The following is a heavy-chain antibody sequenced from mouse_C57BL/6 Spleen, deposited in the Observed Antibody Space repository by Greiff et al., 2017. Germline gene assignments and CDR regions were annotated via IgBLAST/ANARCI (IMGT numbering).Heavy chain of an antibody. V-gene: IGHV5-17*01. CDR1: GFTFSDYG. Sequence: EVMLVESGGGLVKPGGSLKLSCAASGFTFSDYGMHWVRQAPEKGLEWVAYISSGSSTIYYADTVKGRFTISRDNAKNTLFLQMTSLRSEDTAMYYCARNGYSPWFAYWGQGTLVTVSA. D-gene: IGHD2-3*01. J-gene: IGHJ3*01. CDR3: ARNGYSPWFAY. CDR2: ISSGSSTI.